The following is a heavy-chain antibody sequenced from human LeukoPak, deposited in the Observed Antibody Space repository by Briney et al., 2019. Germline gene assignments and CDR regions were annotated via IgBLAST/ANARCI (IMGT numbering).Heavy chain of an antibody. J-gene: IGHJ4*02. Sequence: GASVKVSCKASGYTFTSTAMSWVRQAPGQRLEWMGWINAGNGNTKYSQEFQGRVTITRDTSASTAYMELSSLRSEDMAVYYCARDIAVAGTGFDYWGQGTLVTVSS. CDR3: ARDIAVAGTGFDY. CDR2: INAGNGNT. CDR1: GYTFTSTA. D-gene: IGHD6-19*01. V-gene: IGHV1-3*03.